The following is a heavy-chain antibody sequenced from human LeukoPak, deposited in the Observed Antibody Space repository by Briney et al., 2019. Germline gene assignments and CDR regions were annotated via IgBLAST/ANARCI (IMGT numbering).Heavy chain of an antibody. CDR1: GFTFSSYA. J-gene: IGHJ4*02. D-gene: IGHD2-2*01. V-gene: IGHV3-23*01. Sequence: PGGSLRLSCAASGFTFSSYAMSWVRQAPGKGLEWVSAISGSGGTTYYADSVKGRFTISRDNSKNTLYLKMNSLRAENTAVYYCAKGCASTSCSNFDYWGQGTLVTVSS. CDR2: ISGSGGTT. CDR3: AKGCASTSCSNFDY.